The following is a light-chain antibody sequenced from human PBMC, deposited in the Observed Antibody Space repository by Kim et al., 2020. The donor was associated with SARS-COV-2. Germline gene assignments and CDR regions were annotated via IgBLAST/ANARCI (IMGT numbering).Light chain of an antibody. CDR3: QVWDSSSDHVV. Sequence: SYELTQPPSVSVAPGKTPRITCGGNNIGSKSVHWYQQKPGQAPVLVIYYDSDRPSGIPERFSGSNSGNTATLTISRVEAGDEADYYCQVWDSSSDHVVFG. J-gene: IGLJ2*01. CDR2: YDS. CDR1: NIGSKS. V-gene: IGLV3-21*04.